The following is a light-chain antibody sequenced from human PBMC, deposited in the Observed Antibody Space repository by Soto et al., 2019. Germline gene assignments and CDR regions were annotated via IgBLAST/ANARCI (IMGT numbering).Light chain of an antibody. J-gene: IGLJ1*01. CDR2: YDD. CDR3: AAWDDSLNGYV. CDR1: SSDVGGYNY. V-gene: IGLV2-11*01. Sequence: QSVLTQPRSVSGSPGQSVTISCTGTSSDVGGYNYVSWYQQLPGKAPKLIIYYDDLRPSGVSDRFSGSKSGTSASLAISGLQSEDEADYYCAAWDDSLNGYVFGTGTKVTVL.